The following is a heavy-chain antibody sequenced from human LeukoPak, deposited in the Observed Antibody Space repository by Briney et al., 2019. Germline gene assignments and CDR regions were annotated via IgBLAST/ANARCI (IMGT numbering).Heavy chain of an antibody. Sequence: GASVKVSCKASGYTFTSYDINWVRQATGQSLEWMGWMNPNSGNTGYAQKFQGRVTITRNTSISTAYMELSSLRSEDTAVYYCARAPYYYDKGLDYWGQGTLVTVSS. V-gene: IGHV1-8*03. CDR2: MNPNSGNT. CDR3: ARAPYYYDKGLDY. J-gene: IGHJ4*02. D-gene: IGHD3-22*01. CDR1: GYTFTSYD.